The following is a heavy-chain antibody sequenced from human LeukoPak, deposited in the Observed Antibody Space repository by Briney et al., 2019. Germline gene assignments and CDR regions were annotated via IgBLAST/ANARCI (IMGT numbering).Heavy chain of an antibody. D-gene: IGHD3-16*01. V-gene: IGHV4-39*07. Sequence: PSETLSLTCTVSGGSISSSSYYWGWIRQPPGKGLEWIGSIDYSGRTYYNPSLKSRATISVDTSKNQFSLKLNSVTAADTAVYYCARDYGPADSWGQGTLVTVSS. CDR3: ARDYGPADS. J-gene: IGHJ4*02. CDR2: IDYSGRT. CDR1: GGSISSSSYY.